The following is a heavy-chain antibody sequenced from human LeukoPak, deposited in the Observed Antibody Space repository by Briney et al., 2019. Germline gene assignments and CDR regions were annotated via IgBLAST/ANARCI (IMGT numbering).Heavy chain of an antibody. CDR1: GFTFSSYA. D-gene: IGHD2-21*01. J-gene: IGHJ5*02. CDR2: ISYDGSNK. V-gene: IGHV3-30*04. Sequence: GGSLRLSCAASGFTFSSYAMHWVRQAPGKGLEWVAVISYDGSNKYYADSVKGRFTISRDNSKNTVSLQMNSLRAEDTALYYCAKDIDWGAFDAWGQGTLVTVSS. CDR3: AKDIDWGAFDA.